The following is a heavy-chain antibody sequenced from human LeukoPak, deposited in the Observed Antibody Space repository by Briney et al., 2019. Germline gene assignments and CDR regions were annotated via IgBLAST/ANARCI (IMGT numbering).Heavy chain of an antibody. Sequence: ASVKVSFKASGYTFTGYYMHWVRQAPGQGLEWMGWINPNSDSTNYAQKFQGRVTMTRDTSISTAYMELSRLRSDDTAVYYCARDPVVGGTLHYFDYWGQGTLVTVSS. V-gene: IGHV1-2*02. CDR3: ARDPVVGGTLHYFDY. CDR2: INPNSDST. D-gene: IGHD1-26*01. CDR1: GYTFTGYY. J-gene: IGHJ4*02.